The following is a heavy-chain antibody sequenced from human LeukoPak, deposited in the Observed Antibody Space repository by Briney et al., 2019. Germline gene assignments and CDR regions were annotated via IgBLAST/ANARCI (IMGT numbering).Heavy chain of an antibody. CDR2: IDWNGGST. D-gene: IGHD3-3*01. V-gene: IGHV3-20*04. Sequence: PGVSLRLSCADSGFTFDDYGMSWVRPAPGKGLEWVSGIDWNGGSTGYADSVKGRFTISRDNAKNSLYLQMNSLRAEDTALYYCASITIFGVASLWGQGTLVTVSS. CDR3: ASITIFGVASL. CDR1: GFTFDDYG. J-gene: IGHJ4*02.